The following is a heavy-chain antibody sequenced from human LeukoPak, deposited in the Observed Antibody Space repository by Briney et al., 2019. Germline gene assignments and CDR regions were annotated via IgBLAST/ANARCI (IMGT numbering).Heavy chain of an antibody. Sequence: GGSLRLSCAASGFTFGTYAMSWVRQAPGKGLEWISAISGSGGSTYYADSVKGRFTTSRDNSKNTLYQQMNSLRAEDTAVYYCAKIPYSSGWVQNWFDPWGQGTLVTVSS. CDR1: GFTFGTYA. CDR2: ISGSGGST. CDR3: AKIPYSSGWVQNWFDP. D-gene: IGHD6-19*01. V-gene: IGHV3-23*01. J-gene: IGHJ5*02.